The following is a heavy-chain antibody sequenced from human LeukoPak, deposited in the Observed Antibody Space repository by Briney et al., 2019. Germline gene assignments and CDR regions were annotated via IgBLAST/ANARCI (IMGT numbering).Heavy chain of an antibody. V-gene: IGHV3-7*01. CDR3: TRENLAGRQYFDS. Sequence: GGSLRLSCAAPGFTFSSYWMSWVRQAPGKGLEWVANIKQDGSEKYYVDSVKGRFTISRDDAKNSLYLQMNSLRAEDTAVYYCTRENLAGRQYFDSWGQGTLVTVSS. CDR1: GFTFSSYW. J-gene: IGHJ4*02. CDR2: IKQDGSEK.